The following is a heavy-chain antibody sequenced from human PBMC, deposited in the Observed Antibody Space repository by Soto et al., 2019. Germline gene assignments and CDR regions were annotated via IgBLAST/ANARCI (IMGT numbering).Heavy chain of an antibody. Sequence: QVHLVQSGAEVKKPGASVKVSCKGAGYGFTTYGITWVREAPGQGLEWMAWISAHNGNPNYAQKLQGRVTVTRHTSTSTAYMEPRSLRSDDAAVYYCARGRYGDYWGQGALVTVSS. CDR1: GYGFTTYG. D-gene: IGHD1-1*01. CDR3: ARGRYGDY. CDR2: ISAHNGNP. V-gene: IGHV1-18*01. J-gene: IGHJ4*02.